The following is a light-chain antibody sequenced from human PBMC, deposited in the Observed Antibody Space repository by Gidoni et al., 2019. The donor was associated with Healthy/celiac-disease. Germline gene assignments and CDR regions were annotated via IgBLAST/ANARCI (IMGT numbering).Light chain of an antibody. CDR2: AAS. J-gene: IGKJ4*01. V-gene: IGKV1-39*01. CDR1: QSISSY. Sequence: DIQMTQSPSSLSASVGYRVTITCRVSQSISSYLNWYQQKPGKAPKLLIYAASSLQSGVPSRFSGSGSGIDFTLTISSLQPEDFATYYCQQSYSTPFTFGGGTKVEIK. CDR3: QQSYSTPFT.